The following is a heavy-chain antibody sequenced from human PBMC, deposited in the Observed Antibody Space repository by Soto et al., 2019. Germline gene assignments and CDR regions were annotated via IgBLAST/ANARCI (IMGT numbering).Heavy chain of an antibody. CDR3: ARGGYYDFWSGYYTNYYHYGMDV. V-gene: IGHV4-34*01. CDR1: GGSFSGYY. Sequence: SETLSLTCAVYGGSFSGYYWSWIRQPPGKGLECIGEINHSGSTNYNPSLKSRVTISVDTSKNQFSLKLSSVTAADTAVYYCARGGYYDFWSGYYTNYYHYGMDVWGQGTTVTVSS. CDR2: INHSGST. J-gene: IGHJ6*02. D-gene: IGHD3-3*01.